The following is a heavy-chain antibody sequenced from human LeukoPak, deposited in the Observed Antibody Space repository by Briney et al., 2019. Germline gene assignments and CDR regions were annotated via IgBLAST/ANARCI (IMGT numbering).Heavy chain of an antibody. V-gene: IGHV3-23*01. Sequence: GGSLRLSCAASGFTFSSYSMSWVRQAPGKGLEWVSAIRESGTSTYYADSVKGRFTISRDNSRNMLYLQMSSLRAEDTAVYYCALTDGSGSYWLYWGQGTLVTVSA. J-gene: IGHJ4*02. CDR3: ALTDGSGSYWLY. CDR1: GFTFSSYS. CDR2: IRESGTST. D-gene: IGHD3-10*01.